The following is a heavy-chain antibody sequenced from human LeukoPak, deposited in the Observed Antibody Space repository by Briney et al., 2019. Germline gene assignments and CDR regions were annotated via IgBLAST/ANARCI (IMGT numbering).Heavy chain of an antibody. CDR2: VYNSGST. CDR3: ASLGGTYDY. Sequence: SETLSLTCSVSGGSFRDYWWSWIRQTPGKGLEWIGYVYNSGSTKFNPSLKSRVTMSMDTFNNQVSLKLHSVTAADTAVYYCASLGGTYDYWDQGILVTVSS. D-gene: IGHD1-26*01. J-gene: IGHJ4*02. V-gene: IGHV4-59*08. CDR1: GGSFRDYW.